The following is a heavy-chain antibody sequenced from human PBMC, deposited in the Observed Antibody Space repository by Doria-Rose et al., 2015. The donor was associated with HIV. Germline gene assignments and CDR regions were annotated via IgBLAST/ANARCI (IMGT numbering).Heavy chain of an antibody. CDR3: ARIKSSRWYHKYYFDF. CDR2: IFSDDER. J-gene: IGHJ4*02. CDR1: GVSLSSPGMG. Sequence: ESGPVLVKPTETLTLTCAVSGVSLSSPGMGVSWIRQPPGKALAWTANIFSDDERSYITSLKSRLTISRGTSKSQVVLTMTDMDPVDTATYYCARIKSSRWYHKYYFDFWGQGTLVIVSA. D-gene: IGHD6-13*01. V-gene: IGHV2-26*01.